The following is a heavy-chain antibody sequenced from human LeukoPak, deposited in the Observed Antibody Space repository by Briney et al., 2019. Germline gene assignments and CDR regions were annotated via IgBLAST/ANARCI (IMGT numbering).Heavy chain of an antibody. D-gene: IGHD4-4*01. CDR3: ARLGPEVYDYSNSPDV. CDR2: ISSSSSYI. CDR1: GFTFSSYS. Sequence: NPGGSLRLSCAASGFTFSSYSMNWVRQAPGKGLEWVSSISSSSSYIYYADSVKGRFTISRDNAKNSLYLQMNSLRAEDTAVYYCARLGPEVYDYSNSPDVWGQGTTVTVSS. J-gene: IGHJ6*02. V-gene: IGHV3-21*01.